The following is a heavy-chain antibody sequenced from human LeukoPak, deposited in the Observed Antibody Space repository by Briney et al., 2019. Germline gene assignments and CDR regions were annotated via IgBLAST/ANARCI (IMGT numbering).Heavy chain of an antibody. CDR3: ARDIATIVHQD. Sequence: ASVKVSCXTSGYTFTNYGISWVRLAPGQGLEWMGWISAYNGNTNYVQKFQGRVTMTTDTSTSTVYMELSSLRSDDTAVYYCARDIATIVHQDWGQGTLVTVSS. V-gene: IGHV1-18*01. CDR2: ISAYNGNT. J-gene: IGHJ4*02. CDR1: GYTFTNYG. D-gene: IGHD1-26*01.